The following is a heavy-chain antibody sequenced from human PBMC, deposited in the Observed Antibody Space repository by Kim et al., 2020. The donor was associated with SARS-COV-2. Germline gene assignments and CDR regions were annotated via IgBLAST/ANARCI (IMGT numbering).Heavy chain of an antibody. D-gene: IGHD2-21*02. CDR3: AQVTAHLDWYFDL. Sequence: GGSLRLSCAASGFTFSSYWMHWVRQAPGKGLVWVSRINSDGSSTSYADSVKGRFTISRDNAKNTLYLQMNSLRAEDTAVYYCAQVTAHLDWYFDLWGRGTLVTVSS. CDR1: GFTFSSYW. J-gene: IGHJ2*01. V-gene: IGHV3-74*01. CDR2: INSDGSST.